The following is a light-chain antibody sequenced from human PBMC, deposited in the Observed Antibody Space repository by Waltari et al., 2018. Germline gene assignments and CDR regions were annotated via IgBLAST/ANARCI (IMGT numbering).Light chain of an antibody. CDR3: QVWDGFTEQYA. CDR1: DIGSKK. CDR2: DDG. V-gene: IGLV3-21*02. J-gene: IGLJ1*01. Sequence: SYVLTQQPSVSVAPGQTATITCEGADIGSKKVHWYQQKPGQAPVLVVYDDGDRPSGIPERFPGFNPGNPATLTISRVEAGDEADYYCQVWDGFTEQYAFGTGTKVTVL.